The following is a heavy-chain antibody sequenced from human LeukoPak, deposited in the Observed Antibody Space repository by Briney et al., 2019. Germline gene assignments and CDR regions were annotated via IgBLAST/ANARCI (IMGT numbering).Heavy chain of an antibody. V-gene: IGHV3-48*03. CDR1: GFTVGSYE. CDR3: ARGPSTGGSIDY. J-gene: IGHJ4*02. Sequence: GGSLRLSCAASGFTVGSYEMNWVRQAPGKGLEWVSYISSGASSIYDADAVPSRFTISRDNAKNALYLQMTSLRAEDTAVYYCARGPSTGGSIDYWGQGTLVTVS. CDR2: ISSGASSI. D-gene: IGHD2-15*01.